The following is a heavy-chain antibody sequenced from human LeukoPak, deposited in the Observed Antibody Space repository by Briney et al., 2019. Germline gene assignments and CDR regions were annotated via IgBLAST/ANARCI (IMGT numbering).Heavy chain of an antibody. CDR3: AREGSGWYVGGNWFDP. Sequence: GSLRLSCAASGFTFSSYEMNWVRQAPGKGLEWVSYISSSGSTIYYADSVKGRFTISRDNAKNSLYLQMNSLRAEDTAVYYCAREGSGWYVGGNWFDPWGQGTLVTVSS. CDR2: ISSSGSTI. V-gene: IGHV3-48*03. D-gene: IGHD6-19*01. CDR1: GFTFSSYE. J-gene: IGHJ5*02.